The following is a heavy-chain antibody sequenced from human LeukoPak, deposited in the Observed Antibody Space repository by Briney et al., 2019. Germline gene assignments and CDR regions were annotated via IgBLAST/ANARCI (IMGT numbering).Heavy chain of an antibody. CDR1: GGSISSYY. V-gene: IGHV4-59*01. Sequence: SETLSLTCTVSGGSISSYYWSWIRQPPGKGLEWIGYIYYSGSTNYNPSLKSRVTISVDTSKNQFSLKLSSVTAADTAVYYCARGSKGTTPEYYYYYYMDVWGKGTTVTVSS. CDR3: ARGSKGTTPEYYYYYYMDV. J-gene: IGHJ6*03. D-gene: IGHD1-7*01. CDR2: IYYSGST.